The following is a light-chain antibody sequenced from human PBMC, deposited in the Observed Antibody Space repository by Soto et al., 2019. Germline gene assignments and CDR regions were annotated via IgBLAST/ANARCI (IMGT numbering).Light chain of an antibody. V-gene: IGKV3-11*01. CDR3: QHRSNWPLT. CDR2: DAS. J-gene: IGKJ3*01. CDR1: QSVSSY. Sequence: EIVLTQSPATLSLSPGERATLSCRASQSVSSYLAWYQQKPGQAPRLLIYDASNRATGIPARFSGSGSGTDFTPTISSLEPEDFAVYYCQHRSNWPLTFGPGTKVDIK.